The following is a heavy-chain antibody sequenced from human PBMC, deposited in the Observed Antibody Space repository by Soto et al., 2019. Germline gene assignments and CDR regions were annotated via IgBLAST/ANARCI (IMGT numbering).Heavy chain of an antibody. CDR1: GFAFSSYG. J-gene: IGHJ4*02. CDR3: VSDRGYGHASVPYS. D-gene: IGHD5-18*01. Sequence: QAQLVESGGGVVQPGRSLRLSCAASGFAFSSYGMHWVRQAPGTGLEWVAVISYDGSLQHYADSVKGRFTISRDNSKNMVRLQISSLRAVDTAVYYCVSDRGYGHASVPYSWGQGTLVSVSS. CDR2: ISYDGSLQ. V-gene: IGHV3-30*03.